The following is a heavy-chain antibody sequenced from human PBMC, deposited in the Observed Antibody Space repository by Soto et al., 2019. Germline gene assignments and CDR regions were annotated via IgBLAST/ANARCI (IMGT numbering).Heavy chain of an antibody. CDR2: INPRGFFT. D-gene: IGHD3-10*01. J-gene: IGHJ5*02. Sequence: QVQLVQSGAEVKKPGASVKVSCKASGYTFTSYNIHWVRQAPGQGLEWVGMINPRGFFTTYAQKFRGRVTRTGDTSTGVVYMELTNLRSEDPAVYYCGGGAGRFGELFWFDPWGQGTLVSVSP. CDR1: GYTFTSYN. CDR3: GGGAGRFGELFWFDP. V-gene: IGHV1-46*01.